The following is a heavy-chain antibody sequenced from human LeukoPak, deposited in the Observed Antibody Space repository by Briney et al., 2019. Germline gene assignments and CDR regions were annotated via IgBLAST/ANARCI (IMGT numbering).Heavy chain of an antibody. V-gene: IGHV3-72*01. CDR2: TRNKANSYTT. J-gene: IGHJ2*01. CDR1: GFTFSDHY. CDR3: ARLTTVTTSGGPYWYFDL. Sequence: GGSLRLSCAASGFTFSDHYMDWVRQAPGKGLEWVGRTRNKANSYTTEYAASVKGRFTISRDDSKNSLYLQMNSLKTEDTAVYYCARLTTVTTSGGPYWYFDLWGRGTLVTVSS. D-gene: IGHD4-17*01.